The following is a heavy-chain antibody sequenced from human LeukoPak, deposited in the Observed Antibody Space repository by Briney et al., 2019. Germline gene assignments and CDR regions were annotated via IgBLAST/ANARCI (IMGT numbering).Heavy chain of an antibody. J-gene: IGHJ4*02. Sequence: SQTLSLTCAISGDRVSSKSVAWNWIRQSPSRGLAWLGRTYYRSKWYYDYAVSMKSRITINPDTSKNQFSLQLNSVTPEDTAVYYCARGAVAEFDYWGQGTLVTVSS. CDR1: GDRVSSKSVA. D-gene: IGHD6-19*01. CDR2: TYYRSKWYY. CDR3: ARGAVAEFDY. V-gene: IGHV6-1*01.